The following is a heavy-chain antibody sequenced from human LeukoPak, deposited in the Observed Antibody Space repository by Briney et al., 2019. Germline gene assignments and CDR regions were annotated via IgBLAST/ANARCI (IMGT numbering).Heavy chain of an antibody. CDR2: ITSGSSPI. CDR1: GFTFRSYS. D-gene: IGHD4-17*01. J-gene: IGHJ4*02. CDR3: GRRAYGDDSFDY. V-gene: IGHV3-48*02. Sequence: PGGSLRLSCAASGFTFRSYSMNWVRQAPGKGLEWVSYITSGSSPIYYADSVKGRFTISRDNAKNSLYLQMNSLRDEDTAVYYCGRRAYGDDSFDYWGQGTLVTVSP.